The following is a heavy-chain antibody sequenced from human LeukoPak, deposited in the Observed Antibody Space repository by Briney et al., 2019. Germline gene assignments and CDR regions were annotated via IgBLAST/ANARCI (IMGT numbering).Heavy chain of an antibody. CDR2: IDHTGRS. J-gene: IGHJ5*01. CDR1: GGSFSGHY. D-gene: IGHD3-10*01. V-gene: IGHV4-34*01. Sequence: PSETLSLTCAVYGGSFSGHYWTWIRQPSGKGLEWIGEIDHTGRSTYNPSLTSRVTISKDSSKNQFSLSLGSVIAADTAVYFCARGENSGSYFSYFDSWAQGTPVTVSS. CDR3: ARGENSGSYFSYFDS.